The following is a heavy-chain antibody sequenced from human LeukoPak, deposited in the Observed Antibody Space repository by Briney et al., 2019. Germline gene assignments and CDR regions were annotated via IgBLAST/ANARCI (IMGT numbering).Heavy chain of an antibody. CDR3: ARPMGKFWPFDY. D-gene: IGHD3-3*01. Sequence: SQTLSLTCTVSGGSISSGGYYWSWIRQPPGKGLEWIGYIYHSGSTYYNPSLKSRVTISVDRSKNQFSLKLSSVTAADTAVYYCARPMGKFWPFDYWGQGTLVTVSS. CDR1: GGSISSGGYY. J-gene: IGHJ4*02. CDR2: IYHSGST. V-gene: IGHV4-30-2*01.